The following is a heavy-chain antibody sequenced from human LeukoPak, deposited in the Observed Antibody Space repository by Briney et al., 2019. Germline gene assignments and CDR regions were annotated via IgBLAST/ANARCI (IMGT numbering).Heavy chain of an antibody. CDR3: ATTGYSYGYDIDY. CDR1: GFTFSSYW. D-gene: IGHD5-18*01. Sequence: GGSLRLSCATSGFTFSSYWMSWVRQAPGKGLEWVANIKQDGSEKYYGDSVKGRFTISRDNAKNSLYLQMNSLRAEDTAMYYCATTGYSYGYDIDYWGQGTLVTVSS. J-gene: IGHJ4*02. CDR2: IKQDGSEK. V-gene: IGHV3-7*01.